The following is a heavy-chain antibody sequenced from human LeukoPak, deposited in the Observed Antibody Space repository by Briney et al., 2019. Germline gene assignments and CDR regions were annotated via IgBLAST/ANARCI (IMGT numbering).Heavy chain of an antibody. V-gene: IGHV4-61*02. D-gene: IGHD5-24*01. J-gene: IGHJ2*01. CDR1: GGSISSRNYY. CDR3: ARDPPPAWTLATFSSHWYFDL. CDR2: IYTSGST. Sequence: SETLSLTCTVSGGSISSRNYYWSWVRQPAGKGLEWIGRIYTSGSTSYNPSLKSRVTISIDTSKNQFSLRLRSVTAAGTAIYYCARDPPPAWTLATFSSHWYFDLWGRGTLVTVSS.